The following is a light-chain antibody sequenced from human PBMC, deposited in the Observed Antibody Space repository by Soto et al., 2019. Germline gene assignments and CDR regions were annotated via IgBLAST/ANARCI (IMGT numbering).Light chain of an antibody. CDR1: SSDVGGYNF. Sequence: QSALTPPASVYGSPGQSITISCTGTSSDVGGYNFVSWYQQHPGNAPKLIIHEVLNRPSGVSSRLSGSKSGNTASLTISGLQAEDDAVYYCCSHSASIHWVFGGGTKLTVL. J-gene: IGLJ3*02. V-gene: IGLV2-14*03. CDR3: CSHSASIHWV. CDR2: EVL.